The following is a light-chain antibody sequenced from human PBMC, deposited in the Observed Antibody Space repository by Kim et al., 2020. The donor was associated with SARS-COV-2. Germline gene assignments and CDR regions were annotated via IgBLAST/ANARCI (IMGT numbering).Light chain of an antibody. CDR2: AAS. J-gene: IGKJ5*01. Sequence: TGYSVTGTCPEAKCLRSFLAWYQQRPGEAHKLLICAASTLQSRVPSRFSGSGSGTDFTLTLRCLQSEDFATDYCQQYYSYPTFGQGTRLEIK. CDR1: KCLRSF. V-gene: IGKV1-8*01. CDR3: QQYYSYPT.